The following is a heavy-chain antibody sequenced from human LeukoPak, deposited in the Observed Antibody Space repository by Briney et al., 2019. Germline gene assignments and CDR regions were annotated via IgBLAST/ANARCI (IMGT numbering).Heavy chain of an antibody. CDR3: ARTSFYGYYYYYMDV. CDR2: IYYSGST. D-gene: IGHD3-16*01. CDR1: GGSISSRSYY. J-gene: IGHJ6*03. Sequence: PSETLSLTCTVSGGSISSRSYYWGWIRQPPGKGLEWIGSIYYSGSTYYNPSLKSRVTISVDTSKNQFSLKLSSVTAADTAVYYCARTSFYGYYYYYMDVWGKGTTVTVSS. V-gene: IGHV4-39*07.